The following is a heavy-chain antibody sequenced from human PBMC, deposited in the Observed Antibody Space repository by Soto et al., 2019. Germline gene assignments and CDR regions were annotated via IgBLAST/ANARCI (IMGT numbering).Heavy chain of an antibody. V-gene: IGHV4-59*01. J-gene: IGHJ4*02. D-gene: IGHD3-22*01. Sequence: SETLSLTCTVSGGSISSYYWSWIRQPPGKGLEWIGFIYYSGSTNYNPSLKSRVTISVDTSKNQSSLKLSSVTAADTAVYYCARDPSGYYGGGLDYWGQGTLVTVSS. CDR2: IYYSGST. CDR3: ARDPSGYYGGGLDY. CDR1: GGSISSYY.